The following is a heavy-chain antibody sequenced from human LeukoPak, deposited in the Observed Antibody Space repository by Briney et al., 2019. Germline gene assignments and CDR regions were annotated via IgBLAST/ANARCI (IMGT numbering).Heavy chain of an antibody. J-gene: IGHJ6*02. CDR2: IYYTGSV. V-gene: IGHV4-31*03. CDR3: ARDHSYYFGSQTSTLDV. Sequence: PSQTLSLTCTISVASISTGGFYWTWIRQPPGEGLEWIGYIYYTGSVDYNASLKSRLTISLDTSKNRFCLKLNSVTAADTAVYYCARDHSYYFGSQTSTLDVWGQGTAVTVSS. D-gene: IGHD3-10*01. CDR1: VASISTGGFY.